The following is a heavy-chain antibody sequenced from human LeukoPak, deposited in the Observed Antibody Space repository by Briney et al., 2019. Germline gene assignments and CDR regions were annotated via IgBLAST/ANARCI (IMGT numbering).Heavy chain of an antibody. CDR2: IYYSGST. CDR1: GGSISSSSYY. J-gene: IGHJ4*02. D-gene: IGHD3-22*01. V-gene: IGHV4-39*07. CDR3: ASQAEYYDSSGYQPLDY. Sequence: PSETLSLTCTVSGGSISSSSYYWGWIRQPPGKGLEWIGSIYYSGSTYYNPSLKSRVTISVDTSKNQFSLKLSSVTAADTAVYYCASQAEYYDSSGYQPLDYWGQGTLVTVSS.